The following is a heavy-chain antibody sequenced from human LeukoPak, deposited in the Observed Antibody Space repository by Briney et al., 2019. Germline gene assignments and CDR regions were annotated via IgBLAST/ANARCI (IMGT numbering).Heavy chain of an antibody. CDR2: ITYSSGYT. Sequence: PGGSLRLSCAASGFTFSSYDMSWVRQAPGKGLEWVSGITYSSGYTYYADSVKGRFTISRDNSRNTLYLQMNSLRAEDTAVYYCAKDPSDLGGSGSNNYFDCWGQGTLVTASS. V-gene: IGHV3-23*01. D-gene: IGHD3-10*01. CDR3: AKDPSDLGGSGSNNYFDC. J-gene: IGHJ4*02. CDR1: GFTFSSYD.